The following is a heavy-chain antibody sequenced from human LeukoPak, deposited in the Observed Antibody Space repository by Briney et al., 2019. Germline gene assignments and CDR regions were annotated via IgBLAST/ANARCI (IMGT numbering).Heavy chain of an antibody. CDR2: INHSGST. V-gene: IGHV4-34*01. CDR3: ASGRRQWLVPANQYFKH. D-gene: IGHD6-19*01. J-gene: IGHJ1*01. CDR1: GGSFSGYY. Sequence: PSETLSLTCAVYGGSFSGYYWSWIRQPPGKWLEWIGEINHSGSTNYNPSLKSRVTISVDTSKNQFSLKLSSVTAADTAVYYCASGRRQWLVPANQYFKHWGQGTLVTVSS.